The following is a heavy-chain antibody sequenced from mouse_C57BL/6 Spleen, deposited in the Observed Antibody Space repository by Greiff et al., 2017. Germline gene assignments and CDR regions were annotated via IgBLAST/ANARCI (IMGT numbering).Heavy chain of an antibody. V-gene: IGHV3-6*01. J-gene: IGHJ4*01. CDR3: SYYYGLRAMDY. Sequence: EVQLVESGPGLVKPSQSLSLTCSVTGYSITSGYYWNWIRQFPGNKLEWMGYISYDGSNNYNPSLKNRISITRDTSKNQFFLKLNSVTTEDTATYYCSYYYGLRAMDYWGQGTSVTVSS. CDR2: ISYDGSN. D-gene: IGHD1-1*01. CDR1: GYSITSGYY.